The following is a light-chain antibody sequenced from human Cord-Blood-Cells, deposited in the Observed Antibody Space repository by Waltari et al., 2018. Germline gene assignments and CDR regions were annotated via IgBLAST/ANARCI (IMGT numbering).Light chain of an antibody. V-gene: IGKV1-5*01. Sequence: IQMTQSPSTLSASVGDIVTITCRASQSISSWLAWYQQKPGKAPKLLIYDASSLESGVPSRFSGSGSGTEFTLTISSLQPDDFATYYCQQYNSYSPWTFGQGTKVEIK. CDR3: QQYNSYSPWT. CDR2: DAS. CDR1: QSISSW. J-gene: IGKJ1*01.